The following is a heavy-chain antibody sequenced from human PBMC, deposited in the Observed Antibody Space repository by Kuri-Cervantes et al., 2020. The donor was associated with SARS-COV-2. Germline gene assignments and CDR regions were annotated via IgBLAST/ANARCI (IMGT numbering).Heavy chain of an antibody. J-gene: IGHJ4*02. CDR1: GYSISSGYY. CDR3: ARSGDSRHTIFGVVITMGVDY. CDR2: IYHSGST. Sequence: ESLKISCTVSGYSISSGYYWGWIRQPPGKGLEWIGGIYHSGSTYYNPSLKSRVTISVDTSKNQFSLKLSSVTAADTAVYYCARSGDSRHTIFGVVITMGVDYWGQGTLVTVSS. D-gene: IGHD3-3*01. V-gene: IGHV4-38-2*02.